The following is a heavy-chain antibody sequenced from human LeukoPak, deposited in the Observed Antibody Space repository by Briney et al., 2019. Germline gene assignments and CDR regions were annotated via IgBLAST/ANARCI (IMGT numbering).Heavy chain of an antibody. CDR2: LDWDDDK. V-gene: IGHV2-70*11. Sequence: SGPTLVNPTQTLTLTCTLSGFSLTTSGVSVNWIRQPPGKALEWLVRLDWDDDKYYNTYLETRLSISRDTSKNQVFLTMTNMDPEDTATYYCARIRIPGHDVFDIWGQGTMVTVSS. CDR3: ARIRIPGHDVFDI. CDR1: GFSLTTSGVS. D-gene: IGHD2-21*01. J-gene: IGHJ3*02.